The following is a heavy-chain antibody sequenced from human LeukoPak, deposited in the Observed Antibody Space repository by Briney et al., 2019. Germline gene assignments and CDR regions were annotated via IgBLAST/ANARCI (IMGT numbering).Heavy chain of an antibody. Sequence: ASVKVSCKASGYTFTSYAMHWVRQAPGQRLEWMGWINAGNGNTKYSQKFQGRVTTTRDTSASTAYMELSSLRSEDTAVYYCARDRQQLSEPSNYFDYWGQGTLVTVSS. J-gene: IGHJ4*02. D-gene: IGHD6-13*01. CDR2: INAGNGNT. CDR3: ARDRQQLSEPSNYFDY. V-gene: IGHV1-3*01. CDR1: GYTFTSYA.